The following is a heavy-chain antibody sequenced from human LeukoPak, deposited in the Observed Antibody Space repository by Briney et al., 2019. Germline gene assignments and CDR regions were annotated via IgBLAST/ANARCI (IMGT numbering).Heavy chain of an antibody. D-gene: IGHD5-12*01. CDR2: IIPIFGTA. V-gene: IGHV1-69*05. J-gene: IGHJ4*02. Sequence: SVEVSCKASGGTFSSYAISWVRQAPGQGLEWMGGIIPIFGTANYAQKFQGRVTITTDESTSTAYMELSSLRSEDTAVYYCASSGRGYSGYDSGFDYWGQGTLVTVSS. CDR3: ASSGRGYSGYDSGFDY. CDR1: GGTFSSYA.